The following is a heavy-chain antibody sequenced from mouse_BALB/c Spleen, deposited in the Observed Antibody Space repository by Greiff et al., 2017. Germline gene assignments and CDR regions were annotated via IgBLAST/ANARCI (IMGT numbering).Heavy chain of an antibody. Sequence: EVKLLESGPGLVKPSQSLSLTCTVTGYSITSDYAWNWIRQFPGNKLEWMGYISYSGSTSYNPSLKSRISITRDTSKNQFFLQLNSVTTEDTATYYCARFPKILWGQGTSVTVSS. CDR1: GYSITSDYA. CDR3: ARFPKIL. CDR2: ISYSGST. V-gene: IGHV3-2*02. J-gene: IGHJ4*01.